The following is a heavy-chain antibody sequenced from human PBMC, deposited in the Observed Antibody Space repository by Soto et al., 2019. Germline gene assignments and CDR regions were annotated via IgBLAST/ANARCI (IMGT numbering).Heavy chain of an antibody. V-gene: IGHV1-46*01. J-gene: IGHJ4*02. CDR1: GDTFTDYY. D-gene: IGHD2-21*02. CDR2: VNPSGGHT. Sequence: QGQLVQSGAEVKKPGASVKVSCKASGDTFTDYYRHWVRQAPGQVLEWMGTVNPSGGHTTYAQHFLGRMTMTRDTSTSTLYMELTSLTSEDTAVYYCARGGHVVVVTAALDFWGQGTLVTVSS. CDR3: ARGGHVVVVTAALDF.